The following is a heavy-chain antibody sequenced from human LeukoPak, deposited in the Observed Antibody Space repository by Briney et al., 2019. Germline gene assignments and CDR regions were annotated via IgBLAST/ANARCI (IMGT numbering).Heavy chain of an antibody. CDR3: AKADLPVRSPYNWFDP. D-gene: IGHD3-10*01. J-gene: IGHJ5*02. Sequence: SETLSLTCAVSGASIRSSSNSWSWFRQPPGKGLEWVGDIYSSGSASYNPSLQSRLLISIDTSKNHFSLELSSVTAADTAVYFCAKADLPVRSPYNWFDPWGQGTLVTVSS. CDR1: GASIRSSSNS. V-gene: IGHV4-30-4*07. CDR2: IYSSGSA.